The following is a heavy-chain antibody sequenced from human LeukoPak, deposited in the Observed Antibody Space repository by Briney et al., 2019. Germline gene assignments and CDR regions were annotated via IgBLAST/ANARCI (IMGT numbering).Heavy chain of an antibody. CDR2: ISAYKGNT. Sequence: GASVKVSCKASGYTFTIYGISWVRQAPGQGLEWMGWISAYKGNTNYAQKLQGRVTMTRDTSISTAYMELSRLRSDDTAVYYCARDRGYSSSSRTYYFDYWGQGTLVTVSS. CDR3: ARDRGYSSSSRTYYFDY. CDR1: GYTFTIYG. D-gene: IGHD6-6*01. V-gene: IGHV1-18*01. J-gene: IGHJ4*02.